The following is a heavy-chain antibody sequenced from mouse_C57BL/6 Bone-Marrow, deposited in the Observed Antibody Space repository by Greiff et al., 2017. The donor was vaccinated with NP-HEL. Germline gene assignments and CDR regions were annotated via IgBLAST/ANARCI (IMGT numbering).Heavy chain of an antibody. J-gene: IGHJ2*01. CDR1: GFTFTDYS. Sequence: EVQLQQSGAELVKPGASVKLSCTASGFTFTDYSMHWVKQRTEQGLEWIGSIDPDDGETKYTPKFKGKATLTADTSSNTAYLQLSSLTYADSAVYYGARNFDYWGRGTALTVSS. V-gene: IGHV14-2*01. CDR3: ARNFDY. CDR2: IDPDDGET.